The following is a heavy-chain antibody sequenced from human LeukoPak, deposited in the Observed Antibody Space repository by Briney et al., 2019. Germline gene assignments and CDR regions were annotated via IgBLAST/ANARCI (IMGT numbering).Heavy chain of an antibody. D-gene: IGHD6-6*01. CDR3: ARLPTGSSLHY. CDR2: INSDGSST. Sequence: GVSLRLSCAASGLTFSSYWMHWVRQAPGKGLVWVSSINSDGSSTIYADSVKVRFTISRDNAKNTLYLQMNSLRAEDTAVYYCARLPTGSSLHYWGQGTLVTVSS. V-gene: IGHV3-74*01. J-gene: IGHJ4*02. CDR1: GLTFSSYW.